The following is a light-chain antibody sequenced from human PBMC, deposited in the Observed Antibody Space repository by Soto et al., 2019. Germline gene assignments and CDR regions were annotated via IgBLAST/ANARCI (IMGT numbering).Light chain of an antibody. CDR3: QHYGGVWT. CDR1: QSISNR. V-gene: IGKV1-5*01. Sequence: DIHMVESASTLSASVGDRVTITCRASQSISNRLAWYQQKPGKAPKVLIYDASSLESGVPSRFSGSGSATEFILTISSLQPDDFPTYPCQHYGGVWTFGPRTKV. J-gene: IGKJ1*01. CDR2: DAS.